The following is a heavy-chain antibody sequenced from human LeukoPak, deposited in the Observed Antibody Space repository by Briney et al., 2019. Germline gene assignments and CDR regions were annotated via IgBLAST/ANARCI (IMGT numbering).Heavy chain of an antibody. Sequence: GRSLRLSCAASGFTFSSYGMHWVRQAPGKGLEWVAVISYDGSNKYYADSVKGRFTISRDNAKNSLYLQMNSLRAEDTAVYYCAKRPDYYDSTPYFDYWGQGTLVTVSS. D-gene: IGHD3-22*01. V-gene: IGHV3-30*18. CDR2: ISYDGSNK. J-gene: IGHJ4*02. CDR3: AKRPDYYDSTPYFDY. CDR1: GFTFSSYG.